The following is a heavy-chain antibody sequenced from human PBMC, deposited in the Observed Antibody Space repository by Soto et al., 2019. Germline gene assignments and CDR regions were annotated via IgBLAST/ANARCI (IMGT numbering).Heavy chain of an antibody. V-gene: IGHV3-23*01. J-gene: IGHJ4*02. CDR3: AKGDSYYDFILNIDY. CDR2: INGGGTRT. Sequence: GGSLRLSCAVSVFTFSSYAMSWVRQAPGKGLEWVSTINGGGTRTYYADSVTGRFTISRDNSKSTLYLQMNSLRAEDTAIYYCAKGDSYYDFILNIDYWGQGALVTVSS. CDR1: VFTFSSYA. D-gene: IGHD3-3*01.